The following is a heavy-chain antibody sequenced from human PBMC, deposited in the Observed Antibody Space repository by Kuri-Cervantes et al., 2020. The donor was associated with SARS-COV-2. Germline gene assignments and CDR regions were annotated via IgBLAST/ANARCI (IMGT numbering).Heavy chain of an antibody. CDR1: GGTFSSYA. J-gene: IGHJ6*03. D-gene: IGHD1-7*01. V-gene: IGHV1-69*13. Sequence: SVKVSCKASGGTFSSYAISWVRQTPGQGLEWMGGIIPIFGTANYAQKFQGRVTITADESTSTAYMELSSLRSEDTAVYYCARMAGTTTYYYYMDVWGKGTTVTVSS. CDR2: IIPIFGTA. CDR3: ARMAGTTTYYYYMDV.